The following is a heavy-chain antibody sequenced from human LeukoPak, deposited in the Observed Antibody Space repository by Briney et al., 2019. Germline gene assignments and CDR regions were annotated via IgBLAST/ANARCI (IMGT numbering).Heavy chain of an antibody. Sequence: GGSLRLSCAASGFTFDDYAMHWARQAPGKGLEWVSGISWNSGSIGYADSVKGRFTISRDNAKNSLYLQMNSLRAEDTALYYCAKDGYSSSWEKYNWFDPWGQGTLVTVSS. CDR1: GFTFDDYA. J-gene: IGHJ5*02. D-gene: IGHD6-13*01. CDR3: AKDGYSSSWEKYNWFDP. CDR2: ISWNSGSI. V-gene: IGHV3-9*01.